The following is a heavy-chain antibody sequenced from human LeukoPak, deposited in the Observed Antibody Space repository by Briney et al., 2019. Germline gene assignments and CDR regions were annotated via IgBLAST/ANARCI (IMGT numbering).Heavy chain of an antibody. V-gene: IGHV4-38-2*01. Sequence: SETLSLTCAVSGYSISSSYYWGWIRQPPGKGLEWIGNIYYSGSTYYNPSLKSRVTISVDTSKNQFSLNVSSVTAADTAVYYCARWGIAAVTFDYWGQGTLVSVSP. CDR2: IYYSGST. D-gene: IGHD6-13*01. CDR1: GYSISSSYY. J-gene: IGHJ4*02. CDR3: ARWGIAAVTFDY.